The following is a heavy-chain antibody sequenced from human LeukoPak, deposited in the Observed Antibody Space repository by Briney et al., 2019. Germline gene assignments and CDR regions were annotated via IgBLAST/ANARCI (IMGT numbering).Heavy chain of an antibody. J-gene: IGHJ4*02. V-gene: IGHV3-30-3*01. Sequence: GGSLRLSCAASGFTFSSYAMHWVRQAPGKGLEWVAVISYDGSNKYYADSVKGRFTISRDNDKNSVYLQMSSLRDEDTAVYLCTRGRYQLLGPNDSWGQGSLVTVSS. CDR3: TRGRYQLLGPNDS. CDR2: ISYDGSNK. D-gene: IGHD2-2*01. CDR1: GFTFSSYA.